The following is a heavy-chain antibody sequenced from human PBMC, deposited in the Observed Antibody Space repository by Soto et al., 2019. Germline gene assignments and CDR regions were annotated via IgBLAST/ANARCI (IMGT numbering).Heavy chain of an antibody. CDR3: VADPWPKYDSSCFSGN. CDR2: ISYDGSNK. D-gene: IGHD3-22*01. CDR1: GFTFTSYG. J-gene: IGHJ4*02. V-gene: IGHV3-30*03. Sequence: PGGSLRLSCAASGFTFTSYGMHCVRQAPGKGLEWVAVISYDGSNKYYADSVKGRFTISRDNSKNTLYLQMNSLRAEDTAVYYCVADPWPKYDSSCFSGNCGQEPLSIVYS.